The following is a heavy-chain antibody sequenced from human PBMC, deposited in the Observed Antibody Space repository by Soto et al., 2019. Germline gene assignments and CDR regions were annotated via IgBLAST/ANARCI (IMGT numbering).Heavy chain of an antibody. Sequence: KPSETLSLTCTVSGGSISSGDYYWSWIRQPPGKGLEWIGYIYYSGSTYYNPSLKSRVTISVDTSKNQFSLKLSSVTAADTAVYYCARGYDGSGSFKDWFDPWGQGTLVTVSS. CDR1: GGSISSGDYY. V-gene: IGHV4-30-4*01. J-gene: IGHJ5*02. D-gene: IGHD3-10*01. CDR3: ARGYDGSGSFKDWFDP. CDR2: IYYSGST.